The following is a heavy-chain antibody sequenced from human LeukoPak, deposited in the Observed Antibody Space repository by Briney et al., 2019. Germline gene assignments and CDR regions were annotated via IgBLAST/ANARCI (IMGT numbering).Heavy chain of an antibody. D-gene: IGHD6-19*01. CDR2: IYYSGST. V-gene: IGHV4-39*01. CDR1: GGSISSSSYY. CDR3: ARHQPYSRGWYPDY. Sequence: SETLSLTCTVSGGSISSSSYYWGWIRQPPGKGLEWIGNIYYSGSTYCNPSLKSRVTISVDTSKNQFSLKLSSVTAADTAVYYCARHQPYSRGWYPDYWGQGTLVTVSS. J-gene: IGHJ4*02.